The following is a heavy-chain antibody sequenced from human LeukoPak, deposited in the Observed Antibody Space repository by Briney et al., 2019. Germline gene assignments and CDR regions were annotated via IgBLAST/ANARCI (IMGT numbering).Heavy chain of an antibody. D-gene: IGHD6-13*01. J-gene: IGHJ4*02. CDR3: ARDRIAAAEEADSSYFDY. Sequence: EASVKVSCKASGGTFSSYAISWVRQAPGQGLEWMGRIIPILGIANYAQKFQGRVTITADKSTSTAYMELSSLRSEDTAVYYCARDRIAAAEEADSSYFDYWGQGTLVTVSS. V-gene: IGHV1-69*04. CDR1: GGTFSSYA. CDR2: IIPILGIA.